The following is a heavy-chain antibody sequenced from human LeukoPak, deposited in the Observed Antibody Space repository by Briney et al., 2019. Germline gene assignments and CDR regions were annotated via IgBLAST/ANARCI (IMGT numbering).Heavy chain of an antibody. CDR3: ARDRDGGNSGYAFDI. V-gene: IGHV1-69*13. J-gene: IGHJ3*02. CDR1: GGTFISYA. CDR2: IIPIFGTA. Sequence: ASVKVSCKASGGTFISYAISWVRQAPGQGLEWMGGIIPIFGTANYAQKFQGRVTITADESTSTAYMELSSLRSEDTAVYYCARDRDGGNSGYAFDIWGQGTMVTVSS. D-gene: IGHD4-23*01.